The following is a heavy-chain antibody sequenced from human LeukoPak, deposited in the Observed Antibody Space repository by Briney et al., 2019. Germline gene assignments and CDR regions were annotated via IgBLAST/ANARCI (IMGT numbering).Heavy chain of an antibody. D-gene: IGHD5-24*01. J-gene: IGHJ4*02. CDR1: GGSISGYY. CDR3: ARHGQNDGYPLDY. Sequence: SETLSLTCTVSGGSISGYYWSWIRQPPGKGLEWTAYIHYSGSTNYNPPLKSRLTISVDTSKNQLSLKLNSVTDADTAVYYCARHGQNDGYPLDYWGQGTLVSVSS. V-gene: IGHV4-59*08. CDR2: IHYSGST.